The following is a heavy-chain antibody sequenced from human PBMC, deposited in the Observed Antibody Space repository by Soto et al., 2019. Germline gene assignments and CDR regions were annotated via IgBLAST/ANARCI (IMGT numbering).Heavy chain of an antibody. J-gene: IGHJ4*02. CDR2: VYHSGST. V-gene: IGHV4-38-2*01. CDR1: GYSISSGYY. Sequence: PSETLSLTCGVSGYSISSGYYWGWIRQPPGKGLQWIGSVYHSGSTYYNPSLKSRVTISVDTSKNQFSLELSSVTAADTAVYYCARTDYYGPFDYWGQGTLVTVSS. D-gene: IGHD3-3*01. CDR3: ARTDYYGPFDY.